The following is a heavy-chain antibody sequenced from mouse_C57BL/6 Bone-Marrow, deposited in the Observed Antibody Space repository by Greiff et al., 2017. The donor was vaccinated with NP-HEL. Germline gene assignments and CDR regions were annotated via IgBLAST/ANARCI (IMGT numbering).Heavy chain of an antibody. CDR2: IDPEDGET. CDR1: GFNIKDYY. CDR3: ARSVYYYCSSHWYFDV. Sequence: VQLQQSGAELVKPGASVKLSCTASGFNIKDYYMHWVKQRTEQGLEWIGRIDPEDGETQYAPKFQGKATITADKSSNTAYLQRSSLSSEDTAVYYCARSVYYYCSSHWYFDVWGTGTTVTVSS. D-gene: IGHD1-1*01. V-gene: IGHV14-2*01. J-gene: IGHJ1*03.